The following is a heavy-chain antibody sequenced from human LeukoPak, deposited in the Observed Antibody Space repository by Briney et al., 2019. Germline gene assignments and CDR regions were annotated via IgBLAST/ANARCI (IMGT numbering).Heavy chain of an antibody. Sequence: PGRSLRLSCAASGFTFSSYAMHWVRQAPGKGLEWVAVISYDGSNKYYVDSVKGRFTISRDNSKNTLFLQMNSLRAEDTAVYYCAKDPTYYDFWSGCDYWGQGTLVTVSS. CDR1: GFTFSSYA. V-gene: IGHV3-30-3*01. J-gene: IGHJ4*02. CDR3: AKDPTYYDFWSGCDY. CDR2: ISYDGSNK. D-gene: IGHD3-3*01.